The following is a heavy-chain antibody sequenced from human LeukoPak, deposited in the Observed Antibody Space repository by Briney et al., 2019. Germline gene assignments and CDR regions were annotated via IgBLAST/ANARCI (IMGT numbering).Heavy chain of an antibody. CDR2: ITDAVGST. V-gene: IGHV3-23*01. CDR3: ARGDYDFWSKYGMDV. D-gene: IGHD3-3*01. CDR1: GFTFSSSS. J-gene: IGHJ6*02. Sequence: GGSLRLSCAASGFTFSSSSISWVRQAPGKGLEWVSAITDAVGSTHYADSVKGRFTISSDNSKNTLYLQMNSLRAEDTAVYYCARGDYDFWSKYGMDVWGQGTTVTVSS.